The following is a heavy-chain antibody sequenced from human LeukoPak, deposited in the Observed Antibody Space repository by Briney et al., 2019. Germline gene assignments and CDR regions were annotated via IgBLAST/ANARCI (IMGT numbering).Heavy chain of an antibody. CDR2: INHSGST. CDR3: ARGGGRYYYGSGKWFDP. D-gene: IGHD3-10*01. CDR1: GGSFGGYY. J-gene: IGHJ5*02. V-gene: IGHV4-34*01. Sequence: KPSETLSLTCAVYGGSFGGYYWSWIRQPPGKGLEWIGEINHSGSTNYNPSLKSRVTISVDTSKNQFSLKLSSVTAADTAVYYCARGGGRYYYGSGKWFDPWGQGTLVTVSS.